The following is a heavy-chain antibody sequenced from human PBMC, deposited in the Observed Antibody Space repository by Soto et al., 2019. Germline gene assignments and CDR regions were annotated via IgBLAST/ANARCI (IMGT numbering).Heavy chain of an antibody. V-gene: IGHV1-18*04. D-gene: IGHD3-16*02. CDR1: GYTFTSYG. J-gene: IGHJ3*02. Sequence: ASVKVSCKASGYTFTSYGISGVRQAPGQGLEWMGWNSAYNGNTNYAQKLQGRVTMTTDTSTSTAYMELRSLRSDDTAVYYCARDSVQGYDYVWGSYRHTNDAFDIWGQGTMVTVSS. CDR3: ARDSVQGYDYVWGSYRHTNDAFDI. CDR2: NSAYNGNT.